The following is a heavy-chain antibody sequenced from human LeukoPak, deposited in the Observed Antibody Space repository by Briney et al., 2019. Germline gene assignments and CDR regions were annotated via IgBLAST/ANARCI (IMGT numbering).Heavy chain of an antibody. CDR3: ARDSRGIAVALWFDP. D-gene: IGHD6-19*01. V-gene: IGHV4-39*02. Sequence: SETLSLTCTVSGGSISSSSYYWGWIRQPPGKGLEWIGSIYYSGSTYYNPSLKSRVTISVDTSKNQFSLKLSSVTAADTAVYYCARDSRGIAVALWFDPWGQGTLVTVSS. CDR1: GGSISSSSYY. J-gene: IGHJ5*02. CDR2: IYYSGST.